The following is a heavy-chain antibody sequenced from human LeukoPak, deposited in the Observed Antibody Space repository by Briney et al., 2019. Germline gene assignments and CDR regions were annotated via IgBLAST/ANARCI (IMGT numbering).Heavy chain of an antibody. J-gene: IGHJ4*02. V-gene: IGHV3-64D*06. CDR3: VKARYYGSGSYFQFDY. D-gene: IGHD3-10*01. CDR2: ISSNGGRT. Sequence: GGSLRLSCSASGFTFSSYAMHWVRQAPGKGLEYVSAISSNGGRTYYADSVKGRFTISRDNSKNTLYLQMSSLRAEDTAVYYCVKARYYGSGSYFQFDYWGQGTLVTVSS. CDR1: GFTFSSYA.